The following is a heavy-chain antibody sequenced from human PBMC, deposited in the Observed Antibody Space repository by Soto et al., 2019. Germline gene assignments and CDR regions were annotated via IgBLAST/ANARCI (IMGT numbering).Heavy chain of an antibody. Sequence: PSETLSLTCTVSGGSISSYYWSWIRQPPGKGLEWIGYIYYSGSTNYNPSLKSRVTISVDTSKNQFSLKLSSVTAADTAVYYCARHTYYDFWSGCNYYYYGMDVWGQGTTVTVSS. CDR1: GGSISSYY. D-gene: IGHD3-3*01. CDR2: IYYSGST. V-gene: IGHV4-59*01. J-gene: IGHJ6*02. CDR3: ARHTYYDFWSGCNYYYYGMDV.